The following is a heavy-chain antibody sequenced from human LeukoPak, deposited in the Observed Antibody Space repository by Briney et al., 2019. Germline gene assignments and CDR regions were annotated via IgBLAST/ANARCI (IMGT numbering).Heavy chain of an antibody. CDR2: IYYSGST. Sequence: SETLSLTCTVSGGSISSYYWSWIRQPPGKGLEWVGYIYYSGSTNYNPSLKSRVTISVDTSKNQFSLKLSSVTAADTAVYYCAREEVNSGYDHWFDPWGQGTLVTVSS. D-gene: IGHD5-12*01. V-gene: IGHV4-59*12. CDR1: GGSISSYY. J-gene: IGHJ5*02. CDR3: AREEVNSGYDHWFDP.